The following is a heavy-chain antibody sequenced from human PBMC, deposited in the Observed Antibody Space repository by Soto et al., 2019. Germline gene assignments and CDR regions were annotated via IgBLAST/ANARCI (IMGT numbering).Heavy chain of an antibody. CDR2: IYYSGST. CDR1: GGSISSYY. CDR3: ARAPGITIFGVVNDYYYYYMDV. Sequence: QVQLQESGPGLVKPSETLSLTCTVSGGSISSYYWSWIRQPPGKGLEWIGYIYYSGSTNYNPSLKTRFPISVDTSKDQCSLKLSSVTAADTAVYYCARAPGITIFGVVNDYYYYYMDVWCKGTTVTVSS. J-gene: IGHJ6*03. V-gene: IGHV4-59*01. D-gene: IGHD3-3*01.